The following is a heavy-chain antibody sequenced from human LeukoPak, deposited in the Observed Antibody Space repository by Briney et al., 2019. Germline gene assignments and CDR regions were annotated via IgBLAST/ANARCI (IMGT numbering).Heavy chain of an antibody. CDR3: ASPIPDSSGWYDKHWYFDL. J-gene: IGHJ2*01. CDR2: ISGSGGST. Sequence: GGSLRLSCAASGFTFSSYAMSWVRQAPGKGLEWVSAISGSGGSTYYADSVKGRFTISRDDAKNSLYLQMNSLRAEDTAVYYCASPIPDSSGWYDKHWYFDLWGRGTLVTVSS. D-gene: IGHD6-19*01. V-gene: IGHV3-23*01. CDR1: GFTFSSYA.